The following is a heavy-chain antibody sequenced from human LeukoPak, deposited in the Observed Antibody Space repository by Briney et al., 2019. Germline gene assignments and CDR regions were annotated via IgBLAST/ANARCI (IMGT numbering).Heavy chain of an antibody. D-gene: IGHD4-17*01. CDR2: IYHSGST. CDR1: GGSISSGGYY. J-gene: IGHJ2*01. V-gene: IGHV4-30-2*05. CDR3: ARGTTVTTSRVYWYFDL. Sequence: SQTLSLTCTVSGGSISSGGYYWSWIRQPPGKGLEWIGYIYHSGSTYYNPSLKSRVTISVDTSKNQFSLKLSSVTAADTAVYYCARGTTVTTSRVYWYFDLWGRGTLVTVSS.